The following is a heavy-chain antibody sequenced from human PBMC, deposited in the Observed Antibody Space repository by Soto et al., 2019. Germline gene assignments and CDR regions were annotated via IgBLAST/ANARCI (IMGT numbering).Heavy chain of an antibody. J-gene: IGHJ6*02. Sequence: QVQLVQSGAEVKKPGSSVKVSCKASGGTFSSYAISWVRQAPGQGLEWMGGSIPIFGTANYAQKFQGRVTITADESTSTAYMELSRLRSEDTAVYYCARSYYYDSSGYGFYYYYGMDVWGQGTTVTVSS. CDR3: ARSYYYDSSGYGFYYYYGMDV. CDR1: GGTFSSYA. CDR2: SIPIFGTA. V-gene: IGHV1-69*01. D-gene: IGHD3-22*01.